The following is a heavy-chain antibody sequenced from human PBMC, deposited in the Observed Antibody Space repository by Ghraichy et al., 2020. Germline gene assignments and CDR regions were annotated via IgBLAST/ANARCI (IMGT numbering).Heavy chain of an antibody. Sequence: GESLNISCAASGLIFGSYWMTWVRQAPGKGLEWVANINQNGRERYYEASVEGRFTISRDNAKSSLYLQMNTLSAEDTAVYYCSSGDTFDFWGRGTMVTVSS. CDR3: SSGDTFDF. D-gene: IGHD3-10*01. CDR2: INQNGRER. V-gene: IGHV3-7*03. J-gene: IGHJ3*01. CDR1: GLIFGSYW.